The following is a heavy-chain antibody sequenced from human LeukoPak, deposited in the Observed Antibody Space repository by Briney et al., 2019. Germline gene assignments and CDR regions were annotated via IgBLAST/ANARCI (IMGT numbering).Heavy chain of an antibody. CDR3: ARVLDVDTAVFLYYFDF. V-gene: IGHV5-51*01. J-gene: IGHJ4*02. CDR1: GYSFNTYW. D-gene: IGHD5-18*01. CDR2: IYPADSDT. Sequence: GESLKISCQGSGYSFNTYWVGWVRQMPGKGLEWMGIIYPADSDTRYSPSFQGQVTISADKSINTAYLQWRTLKASDSAIYYCARVLDVDTAVFLYYFDFWGQGTLVTVSP.